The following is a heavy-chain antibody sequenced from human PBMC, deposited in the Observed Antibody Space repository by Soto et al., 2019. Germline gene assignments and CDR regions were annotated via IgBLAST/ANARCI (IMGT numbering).Heavy chain of an antibody. J-gene: IGHJ4*02. D-gene: IGHD3-9*01. CDR1: GGSVSSGSYY. Sequence: SETLSLTCTVSGGSVSSGSYYWSWIRQPPGKGLEWIGYIYYSGSTNYNPSLKSRVTISVDTSKNQFSLKLSSVTAADTAVYYCARVVYDILTGYNFDYWGQGTLVTVSS. CDR3: ARVVYDILTGYNFDY. V-gene: IGHV4-61*01. CDR2: IYYSGST.